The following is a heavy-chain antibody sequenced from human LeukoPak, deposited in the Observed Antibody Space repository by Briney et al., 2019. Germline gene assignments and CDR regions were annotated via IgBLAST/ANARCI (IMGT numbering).Heavy chain of an antibody. Sequence: SQTLSLTCAISGDSVSSNSAAWNWIRQSPSRGLEWLGRTYYRSKWYNDYAVSVKSRITINPDTSKNQFSLQLSSVTPEDTAVYYCARDRLQKVGATGDFDYWGQGTLVTVSS. J-gene: IGHJ4*02. V-gene: IGHV6-1*01. D-gene: IGHD1-26*01. CDR1: GDSVSSNSAA. CDR2: TYYRSKWYN. CDR3: ARDRLQKVGATGDFDY.